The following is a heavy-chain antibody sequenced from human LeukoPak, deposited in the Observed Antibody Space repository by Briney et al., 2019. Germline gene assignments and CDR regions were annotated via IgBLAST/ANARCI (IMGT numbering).Heavy chain of an antibody. Sequence: PGGSLRLPCAASGFSVSSNYMNWVRQAPGKGLEWVSLIYSGGATYYADSVKGRFTISRDNSKNTLYLQMNSLRVDDTAVYYCARDLDGSGVLDYWGQGTLITVSS. V-gene: IGHV3-53*01. CDR3: ARDLDGSGVLDY. D-gene: IGHD3-10*01. CDR2: IYSGGAT. J-gene: IGHJ4*02. CDR1: GFSVSSNY.